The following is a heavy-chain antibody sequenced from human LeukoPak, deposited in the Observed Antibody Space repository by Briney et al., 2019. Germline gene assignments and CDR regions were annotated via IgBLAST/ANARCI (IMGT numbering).Heavy chain of an antibody. J-gene: IGHJ4*02. CDR2: IYYSGST. D-gene: IGHD2-21*02. Sequence: SETLSLTCTVSGGSISGYYWSWIRQPPGKGLEWIAYIYYSGSTNYNPSLKSRVTISVDTSKKQFSLKLSSVTAADTAVYYCARVAYCGGGCHSFDYWGQGTLVTVSS. CDR3: ARVAYCGGGCHSFDY. V-gene: IGHV4-59*01. CDR1: GGSISGYY.